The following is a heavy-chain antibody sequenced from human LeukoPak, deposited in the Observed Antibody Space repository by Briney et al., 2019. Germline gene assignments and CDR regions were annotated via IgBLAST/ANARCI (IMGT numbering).Heavy chain of an antibody. CDR1: EFTFGNYG. D-gene: IGHD4-17*01. J-gene: IGHJ6*02. Sequence: GRSPRLSCAVSEFTFGNYGMHWVRQAPGKGLEWVALISYDGSSEYYAGSVKGRFTISRDNSKITVYLQMNSLKAEDTAVYYCAKELYNYGDYGAEGLDVGGQGTTVTVS. CDR2: ISYDGSSE. V-gene: IGHV3-30*18. CDR3: AKELYNYGDYGAEGLDV.